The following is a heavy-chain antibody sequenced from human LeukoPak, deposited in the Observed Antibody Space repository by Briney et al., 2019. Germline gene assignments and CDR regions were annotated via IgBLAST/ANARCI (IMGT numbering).Heavy chain of an antibody. Sequence: GGSLRLSCAASGFTFSSYSMNWVRQAPGKGLEWVSYISSGGDTIYYADSVKGRFTISRDNAKNSLYLQMNSLRDEDTAVYFCARDSYGDLAFGSWGQGTLVTVSS. J-gene: IGHJ4*02. CDR1: GFTFSSYS. CDR3: ARDSYGDLAFGS. D-gene: IGHD4-17*01. CDR2: ISSGGDTI. V-gene: IGHV3-48*02.